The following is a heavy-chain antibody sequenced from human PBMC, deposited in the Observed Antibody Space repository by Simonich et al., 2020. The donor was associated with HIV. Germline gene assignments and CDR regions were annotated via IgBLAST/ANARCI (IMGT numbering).Heavy chain of an antibody. Sequence: QVQLQESGPGLVKPSETLSLTCTVSGVSISSHYWSWIRQPPGKGLEWIGYIYYSRSTNSQPSLTSRVTILVDTSKNQFSLKLSSVTATDTAVYYCARLNGANRGHFDYWGQGALVTVSS. CDR2: IYYSRST. J-gene: IGHJ4*02. CDR1: GVSISSHY. D-gene: IGHD7-27*01. CDR3: ARLNGANRGHFDY. V-gene: IGHV4-59*08.